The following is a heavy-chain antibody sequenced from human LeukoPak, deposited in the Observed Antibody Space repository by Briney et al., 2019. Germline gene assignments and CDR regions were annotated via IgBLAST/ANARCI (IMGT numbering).Heavy chain of an antibody. V-gene: IGHV3-7*01. J-gene: IGHJ4*02. CDR2: IKQDGSEK. D-gene: IGHD3-10*01. CDR3: ARGVLGMVRGEAKDY. Sequence: GGSLRLSCAASGFTFSSYWMSWVRQAPGKGLEWVANIKQDGSEKYYVDSVKGRFTISRDNAKNSLYLQMNSLRAEDTAVYYCARGVLGMVRGEAKDYWGQGTLVTVSS. CDR1: GFTFSSYW.